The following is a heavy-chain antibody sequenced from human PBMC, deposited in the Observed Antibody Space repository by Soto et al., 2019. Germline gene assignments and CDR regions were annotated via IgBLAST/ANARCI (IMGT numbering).Heavy chain of an antibody. CDR3: ARVPVGSTRGVRAYGMDV. CDR1: GGSFSGYY. CDR2: INHSGST. Sequence: SETLSLTCAVYGGSFSGYYWSWIRQPPGKGLEWIGEINHSGSTNYNPSLKSRVTISVDTSKNQFSLKLSSVTAADTAVYYCARVPVGSTRGVRAYGMDVWGQGTTVTVSS. V-gene: IGHV4-34*01. J-gene: IGHJ6*02. D-gene: IGHD2-2*01.